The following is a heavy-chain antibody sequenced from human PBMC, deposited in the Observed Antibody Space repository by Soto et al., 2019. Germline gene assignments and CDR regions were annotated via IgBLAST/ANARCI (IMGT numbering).Heavy chain of an antibody. V-gene: IGHV4-30-2*01. Sequence: QLQLQESGSGLVKPSQTLSLTCAVSGGSISSGDYSWSWIRQPPGKGLEWIGYIYNSGSTHYNPALKSRGSISVDRANNQFSLKLTSVTAADTAVYYCARVVVAAKGGWFDPWGQGTLVTVSS. D-gene: IGHD2-15*01. CDR3: ARVVVAAKGGWFDP. J-gene: IGHJ5*02. CDR1: GGSISSGDYS. CDR2: IYNSGST.